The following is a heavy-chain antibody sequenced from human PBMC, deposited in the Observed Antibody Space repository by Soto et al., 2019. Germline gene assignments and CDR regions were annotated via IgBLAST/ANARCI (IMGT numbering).Heavy chain of an antibody. CDR2: IIPLFGSA. CDR3: IYHYDSSGFYYVDS. CDR1: GGSLSSYI. Sequence: ASVKVSCKASGGSLSSYIINWVRQAPGQGFEWMGGIIPLFGSANHAQKLQGRVIITADVSTNTVYMEMSSLRFEDTAIYYCIYHYDSSGFYYVDSWGQGTQVTVSS. V-gene: IGHV1-69*13. D-gene: IGHD3-22*01. J-gene: IGHJ4*02.